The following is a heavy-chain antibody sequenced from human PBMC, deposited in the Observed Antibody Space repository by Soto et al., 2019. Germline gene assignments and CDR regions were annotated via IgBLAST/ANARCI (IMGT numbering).Heavy chain of an antibody. CDR1: GFTFSSYA. D-gene: IGHD3-10*01. CDR3: ARALALYYDSGSWYHHAMDV. CDR2: ISYDGSNK. V-gene: IGHV3-30-3*01. J-gene: IGHJ6*02. Sequence: QVQLVESGGGVVQPGRSLRLSCAASGFTFSSYAMHWVRQAPGKGLEWVAVISYDGSNKYYADSVKGRFTISRDNSKNTLYLQMNSLRAEDTAMYYCARALALYYDSGSWYHHAMDVWGQGTTVTVSS.